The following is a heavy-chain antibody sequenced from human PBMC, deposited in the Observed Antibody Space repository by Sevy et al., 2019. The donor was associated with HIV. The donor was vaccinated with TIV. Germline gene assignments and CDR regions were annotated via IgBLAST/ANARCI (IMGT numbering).Heavy chain of an antibody. Sequence: GGSLRLSCVASGFTFSSYGMHWVRQAPGKGLEWVAVIWNDRTNKNYADSVKDRFTISRDNSKNTLYLQMNSLRAEDTAVYYCASLPNNYYDISGYSGDDAFDIWGQGTMVTVSS. CDR3: ASLPNNYYDISGYSGDDAFDI. CDR2: IWNDRTNK. D-gene: IGHD3-22*01. CDR1: GFTFSSYG. J-gene: IGHJ3*02. V-gene: IGHV3-33*01.